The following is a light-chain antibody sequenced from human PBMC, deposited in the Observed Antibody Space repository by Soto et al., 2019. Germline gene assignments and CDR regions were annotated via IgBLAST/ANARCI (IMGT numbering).Light chain of an antibody. J-gene: IGKJ1*01. Sequence: EIVMTQSPATLSVSPGERATLSCRASQGVSSNLAWYQQKPGQAPRLLIYGASTRATGIPARFSGSGSGTEFTLTISSLQSEDFAVYYCQQYNSWWTFGHGTKVEIK. CDR1: QGVSSN. CDR2: GAS. CDR3: QQYNSWWT. V-gene: IGKV3-15*01.